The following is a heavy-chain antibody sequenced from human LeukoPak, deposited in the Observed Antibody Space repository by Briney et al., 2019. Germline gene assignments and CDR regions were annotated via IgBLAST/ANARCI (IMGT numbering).Heavy chain of an antibody. CDR1: GYSFTSYW. V-gene: IGHV5-51*01. CDR2: IYPGDSDT. J-gene: IGHJ3*02. CDR3: ARRGVTARTAFDI. Sequence: GESLKISCKGSGYSFTSYWIGWVRQMPGKGLEWMGIIYPGDSDTRYSPSFQGQVTISADKSISTAYLQWSSLKASGTAMYYCARRGVTARTAFDIWGQGTMVTVSS. D-gene: IGHD2-21*02.